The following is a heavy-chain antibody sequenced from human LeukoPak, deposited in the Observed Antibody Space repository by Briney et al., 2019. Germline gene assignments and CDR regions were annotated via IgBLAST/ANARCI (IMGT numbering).Heavy chain of an antibody. J-gene: IGHJ3*02. CDR2: ISGSGGST. V-gene: IGHV3-23*01. Sequence: GGSLRLSCAASGFTFSSYAMSWVRQAPGKGLEWVSAISGSGGSTYYADSAKGRFTISRDNSKNTLYLQMNSLRAEDTAVYYCAKVLGWELMEDAFDIWGQGTMVTVSS. D-gene: IGHD1-26*01. CDR3: AKVLGWELMEDAFDI. CDR1: GFTFSSYA.